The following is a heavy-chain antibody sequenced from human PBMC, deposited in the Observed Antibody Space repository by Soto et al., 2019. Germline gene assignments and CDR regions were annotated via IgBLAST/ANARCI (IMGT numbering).Heavy chain of an antibody. V-gene: IGHV3-30-3*01. J-gene: IGHJ4*02. CDR2: MSYDGSAK. Sequence: GGALRLSCATSGVSFSWYFLPLGRPGPGKGLEGVAAMSYDGSAKHYADSVKGRFTISRDNSENTLYLQMDSLRLEDTAVYYCARVSNPRRVLLPYFDFWGQGTLVTVSS. CDR1: GVSFSWYF. CDR3: ARVSNPRRVLLPYFDF. D-gene: IGHD1-26*01.